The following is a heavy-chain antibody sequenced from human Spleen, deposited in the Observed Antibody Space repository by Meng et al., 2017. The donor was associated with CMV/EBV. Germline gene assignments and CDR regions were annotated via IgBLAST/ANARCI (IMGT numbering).Heavy chain of an antibody. D-gene: IGHD2-2*01. V-gene: IGHV1-18*01. CDR1: YG. CDR2: ISPYSGDT. CDR3: ARGGMMWRSGIVVEPAAAFDF. Sequence: YGISWVRQAPGQGLEWMGWISPYSGDTNYAQKLQGRVTMTADTSTSTAYMELRSLRSGDTAVYYCARGGMMWRSGIVVEPAAAFDFWGQGTLVTVSS. J-gene: IGHJ4*02.